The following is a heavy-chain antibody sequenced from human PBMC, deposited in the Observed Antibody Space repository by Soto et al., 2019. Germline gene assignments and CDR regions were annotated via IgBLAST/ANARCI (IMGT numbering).Heavy chain of an antibody. D-gene: IGHD5-12*01. CDR3: ARDRKRWLQFDPTYAFDI. Sequence: QVQLVESGGGVVQPGRSLRLSCAASGFTFSSYGMHWVRQAPSKGLEWVAVIWYDGSNKYYADSVKGRFTISRDNSKNTLYLQMNSLRAEDTAVYYCARDRKRWLQFDPTYAFDIWGQGTMVTVSS. J-gene: IGHJ3*02. CDR1: GFTFSSYG. V-gene: IGHV3-33*01. CDR2: IWYDGSNK.